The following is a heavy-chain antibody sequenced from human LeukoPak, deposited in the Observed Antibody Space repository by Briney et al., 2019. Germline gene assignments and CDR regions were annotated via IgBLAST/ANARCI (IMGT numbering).Heavy chain of an antibody. V-gene: IGHV4-4*07. CDR3: ARGYCSSTRCYTLAAAGTFYYYYMDV. Sequence: SETLSLTCTVSGGSISSDYWSWIRQPAGKGLEWIGRIFTSGSTSYNPSLKSRVTISVDTSKNQFSLKLNSVTAADTAVYYCARGYCSSTRCYTLAAAGTFYYYYMDVWGKGTTVTVSS. J-gene: IGHJ6*03. D-gene: IGHD2-2*02. CDR1: GGSISSDY. CDR2: IFTSGST.